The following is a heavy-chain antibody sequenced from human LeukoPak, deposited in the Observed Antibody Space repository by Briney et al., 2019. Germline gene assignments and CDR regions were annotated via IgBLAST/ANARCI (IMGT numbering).Heavy chain of an antibody. CDR1: GFMFDSYS. CDR2: IGNSGSPI. CDR3: ARGLALGLTVTPKAFDY. Sequence: PGGSLRLSCVVSGFMFDSYSMNWVRQAPGKGLEWIAYIGNSGSPIYYADSVKGRFTISRDKDKSSLYLQMNSLAADDTAVYYCARGLALGLTVTPKAFDYWGQGTLVTVSS. J-gene: IGHJ4*02. D-gene: IGHD4-11*01. V-gene: IGHV3-48*01.